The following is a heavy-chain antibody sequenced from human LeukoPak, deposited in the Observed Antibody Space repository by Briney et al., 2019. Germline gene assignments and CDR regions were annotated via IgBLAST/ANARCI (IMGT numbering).Heavy chain of an antibody. J-gene: IGHJ3*02. Sequence: PSETLSLTCAVSGGSISSGGYFWSWIRQPPGKGLEWIGYIYYSGSTNYNPSLKSRVTISVDTSKNQFSLKLSSVTAADTAVYYCARVHYYDSSGYPGAFDIWGQGTMVTVSS. D-gene: IGHD3-22*01. CDR1: GGSISSGGYF. CDR2: IYYSGST. CDR3: ARVHYYDSSGYPGAFDI. V-gene: IGHV4-61*08.